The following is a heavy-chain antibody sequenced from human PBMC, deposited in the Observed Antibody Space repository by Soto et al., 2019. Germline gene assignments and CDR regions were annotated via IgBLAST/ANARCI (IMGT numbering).Heavy chain of an antibody. CDR1: GYTFSSYG. D-gene: IGHD2-21*02. CDR3: AREGDVPYSYSGMDI. CDR2: ISGYNGKT. Sequence: ASVKVSCKASGYTFSSYGISWVRQAPGQGLEWMGWISGYNGKTNYAQKVQDRVTMTTDTSTSTVYMELRSLRSDDTAVYYCAREGDVPYSYSGMDIWGQGTTVTVSS. V-gene: IGHV1-18*01. J-gene: IGHJ6*02.